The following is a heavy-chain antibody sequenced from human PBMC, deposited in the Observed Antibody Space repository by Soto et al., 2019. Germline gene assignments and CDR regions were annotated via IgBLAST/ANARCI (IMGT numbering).Heavy chain of an antibody. J-gene: IGHJ6*02. V-gene: IGHV3-48*02. Sequence: GGSLRLSCAASGFTFSSYSMNWVRQAPGKGLEWVSYISSSSSTIYYADSVKGRFTISRDNAKNSLYLQMNSLRDEDTAVYYCARDPPTTSVYYYYGMDVWGQGTTVTVSS. CDR1: GFTFSSYS. D-gene: IGHD4-17*01. CDR2: ISSSSSTI. CDR3: ARDPPTTSVYYYYGMDV.